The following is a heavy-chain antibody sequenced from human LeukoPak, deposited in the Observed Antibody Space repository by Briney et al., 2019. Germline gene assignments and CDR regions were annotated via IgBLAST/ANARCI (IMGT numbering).Heavy chain of an antibody. CDR2: INPNSGGT. D-gene: IGHD5-24*01. CDR1: GYTFTAFY. CDR3: AKEADGYNY. Sequence: GASVKVSCKASGYTFTAFYIHWVRQAPGQGLEWMGWINPNSGGTNYAQKFQGRVTMTRDTSISTAYLDLSRLRSDDTAVYNCAKEADGYNYWGQGTLVTVSS. J-gene: IGHJ4*02. V-gene: IGHV1-2*02.